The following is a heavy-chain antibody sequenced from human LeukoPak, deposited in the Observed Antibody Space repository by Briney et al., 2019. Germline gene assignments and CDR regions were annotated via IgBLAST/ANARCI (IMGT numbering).Heavy chain of an antibody. J-gene: IGHJ4*02. Sequence: GGSLRLSCAASGFTFSDSDMNWVRQAPGKGLEGVSSISTSSTYIYYADSVKGRFTASRDNAKNSLYLQMNSLRADDKAVYYCARGVVGARDFDYWGQGTLVTVSS. CDR3: ARGVVGARDFDY. CDR1: GFTFSDSD. V-gene: IGHV3-21*01. CDR2: ISTSSTYI. D-gene: IGHD1-26*01.